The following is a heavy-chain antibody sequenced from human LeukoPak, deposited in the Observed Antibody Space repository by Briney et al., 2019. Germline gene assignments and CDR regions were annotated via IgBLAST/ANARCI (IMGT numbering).Heavy chain of an antibody. CDR1: GGTFSSYA. J-gene: IGHJ6*02. V-gene: IGHV1-69*13. CDR3: ARDVSYDYVWGSYRYPGWGYYYYGMDV. CDR2: IIPIFGTA. D-gene: IGHD3-16*02. Sequence: SVKASCKASGGTFSSYAISWVRQAPGQGLEWMGGIIPIFGTANYAQKFQGRVTITADESTSTAYMELSSLRSEDTAVYYCARDVSYDYVWGSYRYPGWGYYYYGMDVWGQGTTVTVSS.